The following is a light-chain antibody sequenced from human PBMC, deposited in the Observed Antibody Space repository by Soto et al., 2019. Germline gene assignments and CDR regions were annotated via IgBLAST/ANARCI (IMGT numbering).Light chain of an antibody. Sequence: DIPLTQSPPSLSASVGDRVTITCRASQAISIYVAWYQQKRGKIPKLLIFSASTVQSGVPSRFSGSGSGTDFTLTISNLQPEDVATYYCQKYNSAPLTFGPGTKVDLK. J-gene: IGKJ3*01. CDR1: QAISIY. V-gene: IGKV1-27*01. CDR3: QKYNSAPLT. CDR2: SAS.